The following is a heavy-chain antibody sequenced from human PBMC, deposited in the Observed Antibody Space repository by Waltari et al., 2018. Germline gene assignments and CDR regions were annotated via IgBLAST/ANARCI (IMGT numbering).Heavy chain of an antibody. V-gene: IGHV3-23*03. J-gene: IGHJ4*02. Sequence: EVQLLESGGGLVQPGGSLRLSCAASGFTFSSYAMSWVRQAPGKGLEWVSVIYSGGSTYYADSVKGRFTISRDNSKNTLYLQMNSLRAEDTAVYYCAPGTDLDYWGQGTLVTVSS. CDR2: IYSGGST. CDR1: GFTFSSYA. D-gene: IGHD1-1*01. CDR3: APGTDLDY.